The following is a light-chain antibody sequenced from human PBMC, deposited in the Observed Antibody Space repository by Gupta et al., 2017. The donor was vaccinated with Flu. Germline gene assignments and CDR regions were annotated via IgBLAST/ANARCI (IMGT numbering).Light chain of an antibody. V-gene: IGLV3-21*02. CDR3: HVWDSSSDQGV. CDR2: DDK. J-gene: IGLJ1*01. Sequence: SYVPAQAPPVSVTAGQAARLSRGGNNIRSKSANWYQQKPGQAPVLVVYDDKNRPSGTPERFSGSNSGNTATLTISGVEPGDEADYYCHVWDSSSDQGVFGTGTKVTVL. CDR1: NIRSKS.